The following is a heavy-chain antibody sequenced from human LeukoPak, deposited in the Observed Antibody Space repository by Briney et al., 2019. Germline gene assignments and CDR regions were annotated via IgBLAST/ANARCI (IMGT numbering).Heavy chain of an antibody. V-gene: IGHV3-21*01. CDR3: ASLAYSSGWRGFDY. Sequence: GGSLRLSCAASGFTFSSYSMNWVRQAPGKGLEWVSSISSSSSYIYYADSVKGRFTISRDNAKNSLYLQMNSLRAEDTAVCYCASLAYSSGWRGFDYWGQGTLVTVSS. J-gene: IGHJ4*02. CDR2: ISSSSSYI. CDR1: GFTFSSYS. D-gene: IGHD6-19*01.